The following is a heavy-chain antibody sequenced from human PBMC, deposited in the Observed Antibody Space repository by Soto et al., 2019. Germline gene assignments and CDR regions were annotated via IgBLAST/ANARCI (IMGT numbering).Heavy chain of an antibody. V-gene: IGHV3-7*03. D-gene: IGHD3-3*01. CDR3: AKEDRFWSGYGFDY. Sequence: PGGSLRLSCAAPGFTFSRYWMSWVRQPPGKGLEWVASISPGGSEKYYVDSVTGRFTISRDNSKNTLYLQMNSLRAEDTAVYYCAKEDRFWSGYGFDYWGQGTLVTVSS. CDR2: ISPGGSEK. CDR1: GFTFSRYW. J-gene: IGHJ4*02.